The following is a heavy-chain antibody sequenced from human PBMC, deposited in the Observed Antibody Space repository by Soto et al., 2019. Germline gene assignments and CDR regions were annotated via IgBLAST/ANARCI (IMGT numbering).Heavy chain of an antibody. Sequence: GGPVKVSRKASCYTFSHHGISWVRAGPGQGLEWMGWISAYNGNTNYAQKLQGRVTMTTDTSTSTAYMELRSLRSDDTAVYYCARGEGADYDFWSGRYGYWGQGRRATVSS. V-gene: IGHV1-18*01. CDR1: CYTFSHHG. D-gene: IGHD3-3*01. J-gene: IGHJ4*02. CDR2: ISAYNGNT. CDR3: ARGEGADYDFWSGRYGY.